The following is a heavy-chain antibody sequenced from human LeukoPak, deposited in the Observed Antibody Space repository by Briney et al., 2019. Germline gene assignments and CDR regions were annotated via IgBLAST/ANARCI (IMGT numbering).Heavy chain of an antibody. CDR2: IWYDGSNK. J-gene: IGHJ4*02. Sequence: GSLRLSCAASGFTFSSYGVHWVRQAPGKGLEWVAVIWYDGSNKYYADSVKGRFTISRDNSKNTLFLQMNSLRAEDTAVYYCAKDTRTISCLDYWGQGTLVTVSS. CDR3: AKDTRTISCLDY. D-gene: IGHD3-3*01. CDR1: GFTFSSYG. V-gene: IGHV3-33*06.